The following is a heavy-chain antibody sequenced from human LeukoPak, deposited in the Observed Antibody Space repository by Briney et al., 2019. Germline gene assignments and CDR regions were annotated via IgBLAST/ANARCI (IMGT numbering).Heavy chain of an antibody. D-gene: IGHD3-22*01. J-gene: IGHJ4*02. V-gene: IGHV3-23*01. CDR3: AKRGVVIRVILVGFHREAYYFDS. CDR2: ISGSGGGT. Sequence: PGGSLRLSCAVSGITLSNYGMSWVRQAPGKGLEWVAGISGSGGGTNYADSVKGRFTISRDNPRNALYLQMNSLRAEDTAVYFCAKRGVVIRVILVGFHREAYYFDSCGQGALVTVSS. CDR1: GITLSNYG.